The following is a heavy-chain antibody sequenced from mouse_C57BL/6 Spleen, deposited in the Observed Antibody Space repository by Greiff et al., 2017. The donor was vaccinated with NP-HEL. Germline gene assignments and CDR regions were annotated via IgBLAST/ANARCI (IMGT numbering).Heavy chain of an antibody. CDR1: GYTFTSYW. Sequence: QVQLQQPGAELVMPGASVKLSCKASGYTFTSYWMHWVKQRPGQGLEWIGEIDPSDSYTNYNQKFKGKSTLTVDKSSSTAYMQLSSLTSEDSAVYYCARGGPRDFDYWGQGTTLTVSS. V-gene: IGHV1-69*01. CDR2: IDPSDSYT. J-gene: IGHJ2*01. CDR3: ARGGPRDFDY.